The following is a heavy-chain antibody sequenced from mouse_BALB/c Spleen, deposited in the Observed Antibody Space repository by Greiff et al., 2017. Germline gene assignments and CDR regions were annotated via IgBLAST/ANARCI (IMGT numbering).Heavy chain of an antibody. CDR1: GFNIKDYY. J-gene: IGHJ3*01. CDR3: ARSDPPWFAD. V-gene: IGHV14-1*02. Sequence: VQLQQSGAELVRPGALVKLSCKASGFNIKDYYMHWVKQRPEQGLEWIGWIDPENGNTIYDPKFQGKASITADTSSNTAYLQLSSLTSEDTAVYYCARSDPPWFADWGQGTLVTVSA. CDR2: IDPENGNT.